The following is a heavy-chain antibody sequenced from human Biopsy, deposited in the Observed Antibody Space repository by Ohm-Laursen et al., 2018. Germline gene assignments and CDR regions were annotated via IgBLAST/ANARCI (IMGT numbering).Heavy chain of an antibody. CDR2: INHSGRT. CDR3: VRGVDYYDPYHYYALDV. CDR1: DGSINSNDYY. V-gene: IGHV4-39*07. Sequence: PSETLSLTCTVSDGSINSNDYYWGWIRQAPGKGLEWIGEINHSGRTNYNSSLKSRVTISVDTSKNQFSLKVRSVTAADTAVYYCVRGVDYYDPYHYYALDVWGQGTTVTVSS. D-gene: IGHD3-22*01. J-gene: IGHJ6*02.